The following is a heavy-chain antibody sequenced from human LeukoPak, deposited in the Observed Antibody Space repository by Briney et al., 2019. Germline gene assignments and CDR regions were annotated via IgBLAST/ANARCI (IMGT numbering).Heavy chain of an antibody. CDR3: ARGNRVDTAMVA. CDR1: GFTFSSYW. D-gene: IGHD5-18*01. CDR2: INSGGSST. J-gene: IGHJ4*02. Sequence: GGSLRPSCAAFGFTFSSYWMHWVRQAPGKGLVWVSRINSGGSSTSYADSVKGRFPISRDNAKNTLYLQMNSLRVEDTALYYCARGNRVDTAMVAWGQGTLVTVSS. V-gene: IGHV3-74*01.